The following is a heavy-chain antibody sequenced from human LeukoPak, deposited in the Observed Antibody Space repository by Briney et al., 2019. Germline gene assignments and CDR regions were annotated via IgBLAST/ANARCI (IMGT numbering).Heavy chain of an antibody. J-gene: IGHJ4*02. CDR3: ARVVGQQLGWEYYFDY. CDR1: GASISSGSNY. V-gene: IGHV4-39*07. D-gene: IGHD6-13*01. Sequence: SETLSPTCSVSGASISSGSNYWGWIRQPPGKTLEWIGSIYYSGSTYYNPSLKSRVTISVDTSKNQFSLKLSSVTAADTAVYYCARVVGQQLGWEYYFDYWGQGTLVTVSS. CDR2: IYYSGST.